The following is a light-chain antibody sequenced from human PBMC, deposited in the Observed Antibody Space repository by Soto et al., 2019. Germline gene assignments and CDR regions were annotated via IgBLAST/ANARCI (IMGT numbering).Light chain of an antibody. J-gene: IGKJ4*01. Sequence: TQSPSTLSASVGDRVTITCRASQSVSSSYLAWYQQNPGQAPRLLIYGASSRATGIPDRFSGSGSGTDFTLTISRREPEDFAVYYCQQYGGSPLTFGGGTKV. V-gene: IGKV3-20*01. CDR3: QQYGGSPLT. CDR2: GAS. CDR1: QSVSSSY.